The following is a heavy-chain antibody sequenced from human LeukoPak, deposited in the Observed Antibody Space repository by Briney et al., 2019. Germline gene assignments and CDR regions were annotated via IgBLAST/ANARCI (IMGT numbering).Heavy chain of an antibody. CDR1: GGSFSGYY. J-gene: IGHJ5*02. D-gene: IGHD6-19*01. CDR2: INHSGST. Sequence: SETLSLTCAVYGGSFSGYYWSWIRQPPGKGLEWIGEINHSGSTNYNPSLKSRVTISVDTSKNQFSLKLSSVTAADTAVYYCARYSSGWYHRNWFDPWGQGTLATVSS. V-gene: IGHV4-34*01. CDR3: ARYSSGWYHRNWFDP.